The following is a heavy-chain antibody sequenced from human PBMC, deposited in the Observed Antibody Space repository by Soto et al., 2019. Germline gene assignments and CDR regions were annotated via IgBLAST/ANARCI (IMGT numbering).Heavy chain of an antibody. CDR3: AKVRASYLSASYFYYGLDV. D-gene: IGHD3-10*01. V-gene: IGHV3-23*01. J-gene: IGHJ6*02. Sequence: EVQLLESGGGLVRPGGSLRPSCEASGFTFSHYVLSWVRQAPGRGLEWVSSISGSGSTIYLADSVRGRFAMSRDLSRNTVSLQMNSLRAEDTAIYYCAKVRASYLSASYFYYGLDVWGQGTTDTVSS. CDR2: ISGSGSTI. CDR1: GFTFSHYV.